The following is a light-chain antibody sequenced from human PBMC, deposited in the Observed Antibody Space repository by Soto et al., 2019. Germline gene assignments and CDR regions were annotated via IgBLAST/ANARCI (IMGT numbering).Light chain of an antibody. Sequence: DIQMTQSPSTLSASLGDRVTITCRASENIGVWLAWYQQKPGKAPRLLIYGASSLESGVPSRFSGGGSGTEFTLTISSLEPDDFAVYYCQQCRSCSWTFGQGTRVEIK. CDR3: QQCRSCSWT. CDR2: GAS. CDR1: ENIGVW. J-gene: IGKJ5*01. V-gene: IGKV1-5*01.